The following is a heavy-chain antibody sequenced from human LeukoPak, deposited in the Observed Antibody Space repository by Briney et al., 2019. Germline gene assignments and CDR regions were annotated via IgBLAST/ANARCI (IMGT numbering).Heavy chain of an antibody. CDR2: IRSKANSYAT. Sequence: GGSLRLSCAASGFTFSGSAMHWVRQASGKGLEWVGRIRSKANSYATAYAASVKGRFTISRDDSKNTAYLQMNSLKTEDTAVYYCTTDPESGSYLPGYWGQGTLVTVSS. J-gene: IGHJ4*02. CDR1: GFTFSGSA. D-gene: IGHD1-26*01. CDR3: TTDPESGSYLPGY. V-gene: IGHV3-73*01.